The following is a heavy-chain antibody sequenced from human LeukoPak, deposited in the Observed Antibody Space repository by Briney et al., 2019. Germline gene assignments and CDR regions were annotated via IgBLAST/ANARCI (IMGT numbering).Heavy chain of an antibody. CDR1: GFTANSNY. Sequence: PGGSLRLSCAASGFTANSNYMNWVRQAPGKGLECVSLIKSGGSTYYADSVKGRLTISRDSSQNTLFLQMNSLRADDTAVYYCVRTSPGGTTAYWGQGTLVTVSS. J-gene: IGHJ4*02. CDR2: IKSGGST. D-gene: IGHD1-7*01. V-gene: IGHV3-53*01. CDR3: VRTSPGGTTAY.